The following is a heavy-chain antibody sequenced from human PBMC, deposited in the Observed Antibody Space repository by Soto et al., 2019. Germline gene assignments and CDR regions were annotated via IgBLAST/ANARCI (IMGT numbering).Heavy chain of an antibody. CDR3: AWPVEMDTFSRSYLFY. J-gene: IGHJ4*02. Sequence: QVQLVQSGAEVKKPGSSVKVSCKASGGTFSNYAINWVRQSPGQGLEWMGGIIPSFGTANYAQKFQGRVTISADESTSTAYLDLSSLRSEDTAVDCCAWPVEMDTFSRSYLFYWGQGTLVTVSS. V-gene: IGHV1-69*01. D-gene: IGHD5-18*01. CDR2: IIPSFGTA. CDR1: GGTFSNYA.